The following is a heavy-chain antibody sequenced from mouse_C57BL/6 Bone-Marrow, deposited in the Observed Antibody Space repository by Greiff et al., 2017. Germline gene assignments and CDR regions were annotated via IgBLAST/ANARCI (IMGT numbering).Heavy chain of an antibody. CDR1: RFTFSSYG. D-gene: IGHD1-3*01. Sequence: EVQGVESGGDLVKPGGSLKLSCAASRFTFSSYGMSWVRQTPDKRLEWVATISSGGSYTYSPDSVNGRFTISRDNAKNTLYLQMISLKSEETAMYYCARRKELGAIDYWGQGTSVTVSS. CDR3: ARRKELGAIDY. CDR2: ISSGGSYT. J-gene: IGHJ4*01. V-gene: IGHV5-6*01.